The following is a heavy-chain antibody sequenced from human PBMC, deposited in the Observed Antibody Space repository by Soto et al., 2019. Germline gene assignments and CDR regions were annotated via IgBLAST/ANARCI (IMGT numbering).Heavy chain of an antibody. J-gene: IGHJ4*02. D-gene: IGHD6-13*01. CDR1: GFTLSTYW. V-gene: IGHV3-7*01. CDR3: GPAARGTAAGGTVQ. CDR2: IKQDGSEK. Sequence: EVQVVESGGGLVQPGGSLRLSCAASGFTLSTYWMTWVRQAPGKGLEWVANIKQDGSEKYEVDSVKGRFTVSRDNAKNSLYLQMNSLRTEDTVVYYCGPAARGTAAGGTVQWGQGTLVTVSS.